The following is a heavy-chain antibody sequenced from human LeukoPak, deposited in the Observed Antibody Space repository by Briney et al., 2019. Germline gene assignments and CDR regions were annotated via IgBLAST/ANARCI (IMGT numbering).Heavy chain of an antibody. Sequence: PSETLSLTCTVSGDSDSSDDYYYTWTRQPPGKGLEWIGYIHHGGSTYYTPSLKSRVTISVDRSKNQFSLKLSSVTAADTAVYYCARDANGGYSGYGYYFDYWGQGTLVTVSS. J-gene: IGHJ4*02. CDR3: ARDANGGYSGYGYYFDY. D-gene: IGHD5-12*01. V-gene: IGHV4-30-2*01. CDR1: GDSDSSDDYY. CDR2: IHHGGST.